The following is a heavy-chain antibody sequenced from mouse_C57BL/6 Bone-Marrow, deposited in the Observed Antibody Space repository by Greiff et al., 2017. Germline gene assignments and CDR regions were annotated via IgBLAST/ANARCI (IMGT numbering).Heavy chain of an antibody. CDR1: GFTFSSYG. CDR3: ERHEGLRRSFAY. V-gene: IGHV5-6*01. CDR2: ISSGGSYT. D-gene: IGHD2-4*01. J-gene: IGHJ3*01. Sequence: EVKLVESGGDLVKPGGSLKLSCAASGFTFSSYGMSWVRQTPDKRLEWVATISSGGSYTYYPDSVKGRFTISRDNAKNTLYLQMSSLKSEDTAMYYGERHEGLRRSFAYWGQGTLVTVSA.